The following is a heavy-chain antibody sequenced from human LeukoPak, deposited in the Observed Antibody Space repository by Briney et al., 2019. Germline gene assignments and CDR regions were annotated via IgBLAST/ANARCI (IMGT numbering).Heavy chain of an antibody. D-gene: IGHD1-26*01. Sequence: ASVKVSCKASGYTFTSYGISWVRQAPGQGLEWMGWISAYNGNTNYAQKFQGRVTMTRDTSISTAYMELSRLRSDDTAVYYCARYYSGIYYGYWGQGTLVTVSS. CDR2: ISAYNGNT. V-gene: IGHV1-18*01. CDR1: GYTFTSYG. J-gene: IGHJ4*02. CDR3: ARYYSGIYYGY.